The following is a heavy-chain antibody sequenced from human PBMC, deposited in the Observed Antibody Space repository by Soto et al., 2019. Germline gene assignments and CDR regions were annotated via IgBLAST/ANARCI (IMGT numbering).Heavy chain of an antibody. CDR3: ARVAVSYDYYAMDV. D-gene: IGHD6-19*01. CDR1: GGSFNEYY. CDR2: INHSGST. J-gene: IGHJ6*02. Sequence: SETLSLTCAVYGGSFNEYYWSWRRQPPGKGLEWIGEINHSGSTNYNPSLKSRVTISVDTSKNQFSLKLSSVTAADTAVYHCARVAVSYDYYAMDVWGQGTTVTVSS. V-gene: IGHV4-34*01.